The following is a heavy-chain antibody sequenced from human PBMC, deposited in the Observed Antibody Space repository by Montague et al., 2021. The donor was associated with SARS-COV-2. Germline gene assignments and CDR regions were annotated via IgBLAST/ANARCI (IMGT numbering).Heavy chain of an antibody. CDR3: ARTSSGYYSGYFDY. CDR2: ISYDGSNK. D-gene: IGHD3-22*01. V-gene: IGHV3-30*04. J-gene: IGHJ4*02. Sequence: SLRLSCAASGFTFSSYAMHWVRQAPGKGLEWVAVISYDGSNKYYADSVKGRFTISRDNSKNTLYLQMNSLRAEDTAVYYCARTSSGYYSGYFDYWGQGTLVTVSS. CDR1: GFTFSSYA.